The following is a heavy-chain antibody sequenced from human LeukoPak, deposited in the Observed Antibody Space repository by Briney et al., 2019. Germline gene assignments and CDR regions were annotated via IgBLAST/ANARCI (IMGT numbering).Heavy chain of an antibody. CDR1: GGSISSYY. Sequence: SETLSLTCTVSGGSISSYYWSWIRQPPGKGLEWTGYIYYSGSTNYNPSLKSRVTISVDTSKNQFSLKLSSVTAADTAVYYCARAIVGATHTPYYFDYWGQGTLVTVSS. V-gene: IGHV4-59*01. J-gene: IGHJ4*02. CDR2: IYYSGST. D-gene: IGHD1-26*01. CDR3: ARAIVGATHTPYYFDY.